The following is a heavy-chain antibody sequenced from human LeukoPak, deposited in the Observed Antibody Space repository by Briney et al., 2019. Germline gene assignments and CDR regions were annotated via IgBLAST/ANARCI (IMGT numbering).Heavy chain of an antibody. CDR3: ARGGSTYGDYGYFGVGSRKNYYYYYMDV. J-gene: IGHJ6*03. Sequence: SETLSLTCTVSGGSISSYYWSWIRQPPGKGLEWIGYIYYSGSTNYNPSLKSRVTISVDTSKNQFSLKLSSVTAADTAVYYCARGGSTYGDYGYFGVGSRKNYYYYYMDVWGQGTLVTVSS. CDR1: GGSISSYY. CDR2: IYYSGST. D-gene: IGHD4-17*01. V-gene: IGHV4-59*01.